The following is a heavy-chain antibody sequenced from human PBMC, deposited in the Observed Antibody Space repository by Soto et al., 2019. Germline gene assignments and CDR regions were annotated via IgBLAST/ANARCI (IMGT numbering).Heavy chain of an antibody. Sequence: TXGSLSLTCEASGFTVSGFDMHWVRQPTGKGLEWVSTIGTAGDTYYAVSVKGRFTISRDNAKNSLSLQMNSLRAGDTAVYFCERGQEVGAHFFDSWGQGTQVTVSS. J-gene: IGHJ4*02. CDR2: IGTAGDT. CDR1: GFTVSGFD. CDR3: ERGQEVGAHFFDS. V-gene: IGHV3-13*01. D-gene: IGHD2-15*01.